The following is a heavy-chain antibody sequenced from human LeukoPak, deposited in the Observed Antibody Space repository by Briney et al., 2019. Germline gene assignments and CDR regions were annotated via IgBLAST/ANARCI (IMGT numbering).Heavy chain of an antibody. Sequence: PGGSLRLSCAASGFTFSRYWMNWVRQAPGKGLEWVSYISGSGNTIYYADAVKGRFTISRDNAKNSLYLQMNSLRAEDTAVYYCARGTMVRGVTMWGQGTLVTVSS. J-gene: IGHJ4*02. D-gene: IGHD3-10*01. CDR3: ARGTMVRGVTM. CDR2: ISGSGNTI. CDR1: GFTFSRYW. V-gene: IGHV3-48*04.